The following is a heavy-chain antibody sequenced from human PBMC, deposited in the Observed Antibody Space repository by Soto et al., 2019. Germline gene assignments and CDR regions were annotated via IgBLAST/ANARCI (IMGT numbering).Heavy chain of an antibody. CDR2: ISSNGGTT. D-gene: IGHD3-9*01. CDR3: ARGGGHYDIMTGYPCFDY. V-gene: IGHV3-64*01. CDR1: GFTFSNYA. Sequence: GGSLRLSCAASGFTFSNYAMHWVRQAPGKGLEYVSAISSNGGTTYYANSVKGRFTISRDNSKNTLYLQMNSLRAEDTAVYYCARGGGHYDIMTGYPCFDYWGQGTLVTVSS. J-gene: IGHJ4*02.